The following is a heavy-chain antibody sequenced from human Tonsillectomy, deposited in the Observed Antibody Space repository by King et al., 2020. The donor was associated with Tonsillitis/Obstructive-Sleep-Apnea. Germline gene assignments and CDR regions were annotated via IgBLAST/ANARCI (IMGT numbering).Heavy chain of an antibody. V-gene: IGHV4-61*01. CDR1: GGSVSSGSDY. CDR2: IYYSGST. Sequence: QLQESGPGLVKPSETLSLTCTVSGGSVSSGSDYWSWIRQPPGKGLEWIGYIYYSGSTNYNPSLKSRVTISVDTSKNQFSLKLSSVTAADTAVYYCARVPGAGLRWFDPWGQGTRVTVSS. D-gene: IGHD3-10*01. J-gene: IGHJ5*02. CDR3: ARVPGAGLRWFDP.